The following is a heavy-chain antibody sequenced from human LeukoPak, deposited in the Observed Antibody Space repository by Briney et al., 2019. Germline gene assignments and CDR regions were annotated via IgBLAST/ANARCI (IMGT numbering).Heavy chain of an antibody. CDR3: AALAVAGTVDY. CDR1: GGSISSYY. V-gene: IGHV4-59*01. J-gene: IGHJ4*02. CDR2: IYYSGST. D-gene: IGHD6-19*01. Sequence: PSETLSLTCTVSGGSISSYYWSWIRQPPGKGLEWIGYIYYSGSTNYNPSLKSRVTISVDTSKNQFSLKLSSVTAADTAVYYCAALAVAGTVDYWGQGTLVTVSS.